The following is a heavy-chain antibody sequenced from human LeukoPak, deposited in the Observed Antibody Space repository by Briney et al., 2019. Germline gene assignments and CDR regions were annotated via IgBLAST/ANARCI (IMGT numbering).Heavy chain of an antibody. J-gene: IGHJ4*02. D-gene: IGHD2-8*01. CDR1: GYTLTELS. Sequence: ASVKVSFKVSGYTLTELSMHWVRQAPGKGLEWMGGFDPEDGETIYAQKFQGRVTMTEDTSTDTAYMELSSLRSEDTAVYYCATDMDCTNGVCYTLDYWGQGTLVTVSS. CDR2: FDPEDGET. CDR3: ATDMDCTNGVCYTLDY. V-gene: IGHV1-24*01.